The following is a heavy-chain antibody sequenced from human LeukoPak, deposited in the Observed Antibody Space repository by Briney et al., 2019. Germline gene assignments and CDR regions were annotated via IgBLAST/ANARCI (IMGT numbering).Heavy chain of an antibody. Sequence: PGGSLRLSCAASGFTFSSYSMNWVRQAPGKGLEWVSSISSRSGDIYYADSVKGRFTISRDNAKNSLYLQMNSLRAEDTAVYYCARGLPYYDILTGYYRYWGQGTLVTVSS. V-gene: IGHV3-21*01. CDR2: ISSRSGDI. CDR3: ARGLPYYDILTGYYRY. D-gene: IGHD3-9*01. J-gene: IGHJ4*02. CDR1: GFTFSSYS.